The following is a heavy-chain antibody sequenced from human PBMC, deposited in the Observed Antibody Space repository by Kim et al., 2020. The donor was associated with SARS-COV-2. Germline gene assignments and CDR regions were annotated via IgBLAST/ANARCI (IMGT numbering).Heavy chain of an antibody. CDR3: ARGLTIFGVVGQDGMDV. J-gene: IGHJ6*02. Sequence: FQGRVTITADESTSTAYMELSSLRSEDTAVYYCARGLTIFGVVGQDGMDVWGQGTTVTVSS. V-gene: IGHV1-69*01. D-gene: IGHD3-3*01.